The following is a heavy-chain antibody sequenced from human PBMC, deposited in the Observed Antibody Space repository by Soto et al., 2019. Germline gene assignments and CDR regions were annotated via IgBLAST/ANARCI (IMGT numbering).Heavy chain of an antibody. Sequence: SETLSLTCPVSGGYMIAYYWNWLRQPPGKGLQWIGYTYYSGSTTYNPSLKSRVTISVDSSKNQFSLKLDSVTPADTAVYYCARVRGTAGKRYFDYWGPGTLVTVSS. D-gene: IGHD6-13*01. J-gene: IGHJ4*02. CDR1: GGYMIAYY. CDR3: ARVRGTAGKRYFDY. V-gene: IGHV4-59*01. CDR2: TYYSGST.